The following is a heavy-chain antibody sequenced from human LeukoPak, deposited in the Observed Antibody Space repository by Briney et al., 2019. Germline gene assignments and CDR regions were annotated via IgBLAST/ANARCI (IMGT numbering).Heavy chain of an antibody. V-gene: IGHV4-59*01. D-gene: IGHD1-14*01. CDR1: GGTIRSYY. CDR2: IYYSGST. J-gene: IGHJ4*02. Sequence: SSETLSLTCTVSGGTIRSYYWSWIRQPPGKGLEWIGNIYYSGSTNVHPSLKSRVTISVDTSKNQLSLDLSSVTTADTAVYYCARDLGGNPWYFDYWGQGILATVSS. CDR3: ARDLGGNPWYFDY.